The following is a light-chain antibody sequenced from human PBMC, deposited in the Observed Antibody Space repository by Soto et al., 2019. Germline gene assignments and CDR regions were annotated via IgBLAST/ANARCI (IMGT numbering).Light chain of an antibody. CDR3: QQYSIYWNT. J-gene: IGKJ2*01. CDR2: DAS. CDR1: QSISTW. V-gene: IGKV1-5*01. Sequence: DIQMTQSPSTLSASVGDGVTITCRASQSISTWLAWYQQKPGKAPKLLIYDASTLESGVPSRFSGSGSGTEFTLTISSLQPDYFATYYCQQYSIYWNTFGQGTKLEIK.